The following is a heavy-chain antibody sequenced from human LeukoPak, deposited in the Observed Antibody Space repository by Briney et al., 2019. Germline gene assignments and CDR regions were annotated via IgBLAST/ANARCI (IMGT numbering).Heavy chain of an antibody. V-gene: IGHV1-18*01. CDR2: ISAYNGNT. CDR3: ARDKYYYDTTYNWFDP. Sequence: ASVKVSCKASGYTFTSYGIRWVRQAPGQGLEWMGWISAYNGNTNYAQKFQGRVSMTTDTSTSTAYMELRSLRSDDTAVYYCARDKYYYDTTYNWFDPWGQGTLLTVSS. J-gene: IGHJ5*02. CDR1: GYTFTSYG. D-gene: IGHD3-22*01.